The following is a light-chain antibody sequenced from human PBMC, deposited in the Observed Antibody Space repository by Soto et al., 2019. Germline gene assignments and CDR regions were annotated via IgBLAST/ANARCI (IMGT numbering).Light chain of an antibody. Sequence: DIVVTQSPLSLPVTPGGPASISCRSSESLLHTNGYNYLDWYLQKPGQSPQLLIYLGSNRASGVPDRFSGSGSGTDFTLKISRVEAEDVGVYYCMQALQTPRTFGQGTKVEIK. CDR3: MQALQTPRT. J-gene: IGKJ1*01. CDR2: LGS. V-gene: IGKV2-28*01. CDR1: ESLLHTNGYNY.